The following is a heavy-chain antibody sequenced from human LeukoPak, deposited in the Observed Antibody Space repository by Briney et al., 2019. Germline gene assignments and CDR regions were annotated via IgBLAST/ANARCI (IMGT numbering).Heavy chain of an antibody. V-gene: IGHV4-59*01. J-gene: IGHJ4*02. D-gene: IGHD3-3*01. CDR1: GGSISNYY. Sequence: SETLSLTCTVSGGSISNYYWSWIRQPPGKGLEWIGYIYYSGSINYNSSLKSRVTISVDTSRNQFSLKLNSMTAADAAVYYCAREGGFYRPLDYSGQGTLVTVSS. CDR2: IYYSGSI. CDR3: AREGGFYRPLDY.